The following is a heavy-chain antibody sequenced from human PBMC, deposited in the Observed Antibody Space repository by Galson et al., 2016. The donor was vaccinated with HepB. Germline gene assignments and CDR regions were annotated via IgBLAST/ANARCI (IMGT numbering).Heavy chain of an antibody. D-gene: IGHD4-17*01. CDR3: ARAGSKHGDPVDY. V-gene: IGHV3-13*04. CDR1: GFTFSTYD. Sequence: SLRLSCAASGFTFSTYDMHWVRQTTEKGLEWVSGIGVGGDTFYPDSVKGRFTVSRENGKNSLYLQMNSLRGGDTAVYYWARAGSKHGDPVDYWGPGTLVTVST. J-gene: IGHJ4*02. CDR2: IGVGGDT.